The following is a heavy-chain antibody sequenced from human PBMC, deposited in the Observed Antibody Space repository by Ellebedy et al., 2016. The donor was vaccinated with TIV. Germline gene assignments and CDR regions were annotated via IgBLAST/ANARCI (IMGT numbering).Heavy chain of an antibody. CDR3: ARDRIPVAGTGFDP. CDR2: ISSSGNSM. Sequence: GGSLRLXXAASGFKFDDFGMYWVRQAPGKGLEWVSSISSSGNSMFYADSVKGRFTISRDNAKNSLFLQMNSLRVEDTAVYYCARDRIPVAGTGFDPWGQGTLVTVSS. V-gene: IGHV3-21*06. J-gene: IGHJ5*02. CDR1: GFKFDDFG. D-gene: IGHD6-19*01.